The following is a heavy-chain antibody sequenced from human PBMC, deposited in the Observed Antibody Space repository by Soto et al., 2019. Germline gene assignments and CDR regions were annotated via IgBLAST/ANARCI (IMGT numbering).Heavy chain of an antibody. CDR2: ISYDGSNK. Sequence: GGSLRLSCAASGFTFSSYAMHWVRQAPGKGLEWVAVISYDGSNKYYADSVKGRFTISRDNSKNTLYLQMNSLRAEDTAVYYCARGLYVGYCSGGSCFNWFDPWGQGTLVTVSS. J-gene: IGHJ5*02. CDR3: ARGLYVGYCSGGSCFNWFDP. V-gene: IGHV3-30-3*01. CDR1: GFTFSSYA. D-gene: IGHD2-15*01.